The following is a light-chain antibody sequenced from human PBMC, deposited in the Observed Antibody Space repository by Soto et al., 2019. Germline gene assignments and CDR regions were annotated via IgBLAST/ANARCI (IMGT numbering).Light chain of an antibody. CDR3: QQYYTATWT. V-gene: IGKV4-1*01. CDR1: QSVLYSSNNQDY. Sequence: DIVMTQSPDSLAVSLGERATINCKSSQSVLYSSNNQDYLTWYQQKPGQPPKVLIYWASTRETEVPDRLSGGGAGTAYSLTISSLELADVAVDDCQQYYTATWTFGQGTKVEVK. CDR2: WAS. J-gene: IGKJ1*01.